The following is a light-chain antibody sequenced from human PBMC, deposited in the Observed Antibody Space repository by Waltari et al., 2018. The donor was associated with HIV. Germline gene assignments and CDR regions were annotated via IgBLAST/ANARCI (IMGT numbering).Light chain of an antibody. CDR1: QSISDF. Sequence: DIQMTQSPSPLSASVGDRVTITCRASQSISDFLNWYPQKPGKAPQLLISYASTLQSGVPSRFSGSGSGTDFTLTINSLQPEDFATYYCQQSDSIPYTFGQGTKLDIK. CDR3: QQSDSIPYT. V-gene: IGKV1-39*01. CDR2: YAS. J-gene: IGKJ2*01.